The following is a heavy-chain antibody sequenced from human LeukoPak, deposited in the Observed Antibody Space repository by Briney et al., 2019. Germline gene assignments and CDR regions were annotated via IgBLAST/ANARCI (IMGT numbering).Heavy chain of an antibody. CDR3: ARGDGGIAVAGTNFDY. CDR1: GYSFTSYW. CDR2: IYPGDSDT. Sequence: GESLKISCKGSGYSFTSYWIGWVRQMPGKGLEWMGIIYPGDSDTRYSPSFQGQVTISADKSISTAYLQWSSLKASDTAMYYCARGDGGIAVAGTNFDYWGQGTLVTVSS. J-gene: IGHJ4*02. V-gene: IGHV5-51*01. D-gene: IGHD6-19*01.